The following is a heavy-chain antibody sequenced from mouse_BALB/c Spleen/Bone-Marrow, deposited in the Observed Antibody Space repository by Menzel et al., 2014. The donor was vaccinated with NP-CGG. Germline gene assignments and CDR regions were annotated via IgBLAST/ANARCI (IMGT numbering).Heavy chain of an antibody. CDR3: ARGDYGGFAY. Sequence: EVKLQESGAELVKPGASVKLSCTAPGFNIKDTYMHWVKQRPEQGLEWIGRIDPANGNTKYDPKFQGKATITADTSSNTAYLQLSSLTSEDTAVYYCARGDYGGFAYWGQGTLVTVSA. V-gene: IGHV14-3*02. CDR2: IDPANGNT. CDR1: GFNIKDTY. J-gene: IGHJ3*01. D-gene: IGHD2-4*01.